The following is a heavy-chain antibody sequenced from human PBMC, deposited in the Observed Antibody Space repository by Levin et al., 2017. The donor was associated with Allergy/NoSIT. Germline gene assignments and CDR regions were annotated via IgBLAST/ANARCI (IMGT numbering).Heavy chain of an antibody. J-gene: IGHJ6*02. CDR1: GYSFTGYY. Sequence: GESLKISCKASGYSFTGYYMHWVRQAPGQGLEWMGWINPNSGGTNYAQKFQGRVTMTRDTSISTAYMELSRLTSDDTAVYYCVRGYGSGSRYGMDVWGQGTTVTVSS. D-gene: IGHD3-10*01. V-gene: IGHV1-2*02. CDR3: VRGYGSGSRYGMDV. CDR2: INPNSGGT.